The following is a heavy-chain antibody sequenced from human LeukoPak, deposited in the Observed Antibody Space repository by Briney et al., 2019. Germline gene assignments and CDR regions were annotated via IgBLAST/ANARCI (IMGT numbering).Heavy chain of an antibody. V-gene: IGHV5-51*01. J-gene: IGHJ3*02. CDR3: ARRSSSWYDAFDI. CDR1: GYSFTSYW. D-gene: IGHD6-13*01. CDR2: IYPGDSDT. Sequence: GESLKISCKGSGYSFTSYWIGWVRQMPGKGLEWMGIIYPGDSDTRYSPSFQGQDTISADKSISTAYLQWSSLKASDTAMYYCARRSSSWYDAFDIWGQGTMVTVSS.